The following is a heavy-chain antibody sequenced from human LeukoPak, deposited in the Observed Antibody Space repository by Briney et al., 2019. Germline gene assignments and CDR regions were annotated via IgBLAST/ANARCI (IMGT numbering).Heavy chain of an antibody. J-gene: IGHJ4*02. CDR2: INSDGSST. CDR1: RFTFSSYW. Sequence: GGSLRLSCAASRFTFSSYWMHWGRQAPGKGLVWVSRINSDGSSTSYADSVKGRFTISRDNAKNTLYLQMNSLRAEDTAVYFCARDLGGATGIDYWGQGTLVTVSS. CDR3: ARDLGGATGIDY. D-gene: IGHD1-26*01. V-gene: IGHV3-74*01.